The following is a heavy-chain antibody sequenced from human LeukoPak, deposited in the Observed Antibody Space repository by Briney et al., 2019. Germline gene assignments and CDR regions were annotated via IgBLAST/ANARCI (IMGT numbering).Heavy chain of an antibody. V-gene: IGHV3-23*01. CDR3: AKDSRQLWLLWFDP. CDR2: ISGSGGST. J-gene: IGHJ5*02. D-gene: IGHD5-18*01. Sequence: GGSLRLSCAASGFTFSSYAMSWVRQAPGKGLEWVSAISGSGGSTHYADSVKGRFTISRDNSKNTLYLQVNSLRAEGTAVYYCAKDSRQLWLLWFDPWGQGTLVTVSS. CDR1: GFTFSSYA.